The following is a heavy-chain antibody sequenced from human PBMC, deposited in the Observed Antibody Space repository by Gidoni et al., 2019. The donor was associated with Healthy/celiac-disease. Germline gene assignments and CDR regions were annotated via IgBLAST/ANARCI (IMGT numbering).Heavy chain of an antibody. J-gene: IGHJ5*02. V-gene: IGHV4-39*01. CDR1: GGSISSSSYY. CDR3: ARLFYYDSSGYYYYWFDP. Sequence: QLQLQESGPGLVKPSETLSLTCTVSGGSISSSSYYWGWIRQPPGKGLGWIGSIYYSGSTYYNPSLKSRVTISVDTSKNQFSLKLSSVTAADTAVYYCARLFYYDSSGYYYYWFDPWGQGTLVTVSS. CDR2: IYYSGST. D-gene: IGHD3-22*01.